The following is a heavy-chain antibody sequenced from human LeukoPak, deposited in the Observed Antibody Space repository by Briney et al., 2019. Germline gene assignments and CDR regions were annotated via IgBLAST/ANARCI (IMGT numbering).Heavy chain of an antibody. J-gene: IGHJ4*02. CDR1: GYTLTELS. CDR2: FDPEDGET. Sequence: ASTKVSCKVSGYTLTELSMHWVRQAPGKGLEWMGGFDPEDGETIYAQKFQGRVTMTEDTSTDTAYMELSSLRSEDTAVYYCATDLHGGKFPIDYWGQGTLVTVSS. V-gene: IGHV1-24*01. D-gene: IGHD4-23*01. CDR3: ATDLHGGKFPIDY.